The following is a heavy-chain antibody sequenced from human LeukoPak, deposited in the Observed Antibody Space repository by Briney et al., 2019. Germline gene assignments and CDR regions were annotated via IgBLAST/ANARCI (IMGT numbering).Heavy chain of an antibody. CDR2: ISYGGST. D-gene: IGHD2/OR15-2a*01. Sequence: ASETLSLTCTVSGGSISSSTYYWGWIRQPPGKGLEWIGTISYGGSTYYNPSLKGRVTISADTSKSQFSLNLSSVTAADTAVYYCARRLLYYFDHWGQGMLVTVSS. V-gene: IGHV4-39*01. CDR3: ARRLLYYFDH. CDR1: GGSISSSTYY. J-gene: IGHJ4*02.